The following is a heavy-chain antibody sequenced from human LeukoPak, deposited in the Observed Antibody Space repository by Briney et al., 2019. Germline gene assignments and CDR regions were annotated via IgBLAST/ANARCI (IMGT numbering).Heavy chain of an antibody. CDR1: GGSISSYY. D-gene: IGHD3-22*01. V-gene: IGHV4-59*01. J-gene: IGHJ4*02. Sequence: SETLSLTCTVSGGSISSYYWSWIRQPPGKGLEWIGYIYYSGSTNYNPFLKSRVTISVDTSKNQFSLKLSSVTAADTAVYYCARALYYDSSPPRYYFDYWGQGTLVTVSS. CDR2: IYYSGST. CDR3: ARALYYDSSPPRYYFDY.